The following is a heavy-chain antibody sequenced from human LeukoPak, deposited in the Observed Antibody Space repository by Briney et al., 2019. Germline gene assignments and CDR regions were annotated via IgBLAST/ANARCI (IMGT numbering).Heavy chain of an antibody. CDR2: ISPSGGST. Sequence: ASVKVSCKASGYTFTNYQMHWVRQAPGQGLEWMGMISPSGGSTSYAQKFQARVTMTRDTSTSTVYMELGSLRSEDTAVYYCARAGGQLEGSGSESYFGYWGQGTLVTVSS. CDR1: GYTFTNYQ. D-gene: IGHD3-10*01. J-gene: IGHJ4*02. CDR3: ARAGGQLEGSGSESYFGY. V-gene: IGHV1-46*01.